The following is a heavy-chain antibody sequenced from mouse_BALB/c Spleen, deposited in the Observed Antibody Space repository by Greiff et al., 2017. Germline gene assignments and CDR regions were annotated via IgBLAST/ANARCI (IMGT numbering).Heavy chain of an antibody. CDR2: INPNNGGT. CDR1: GYTFTDYN. CDR3: ARYAYAMDY. Sequence: EVQLQQSGPELVKPGASVKILCKASGYTFTDYNMDWVKQSHGKSLEWIGDINPNNGGTIYNQKFKGMATLTVDNSSSTAYMELRSLTSEDTVVFYCARYAYAMDYWGQGTSITVSS. V-gene: IGHV1-18*01. J-gene: IGHJ4*01.